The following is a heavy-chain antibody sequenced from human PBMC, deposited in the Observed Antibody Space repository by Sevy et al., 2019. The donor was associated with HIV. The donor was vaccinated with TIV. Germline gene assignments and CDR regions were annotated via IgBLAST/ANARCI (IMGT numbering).Heavy chain of an antibody. Sequence: SQTLSLTCTISGDTVSSDSAAWNWIRQPPARGLEWLGRTYYRSTWHKDYATSLNSRMTINPDTSKNQFSLQLNSVTPEDSAVYYCARDHNFVLDYWGQGILVTVSS. V-gene: IGHV6-1*01. CDR1: GDTVSSDSAA. J-gene: IGHJ4*02. CDR2: TYYRSTWHK. CDR3: ARDHNFVLDY. D-gene: IGHD1-20*01.